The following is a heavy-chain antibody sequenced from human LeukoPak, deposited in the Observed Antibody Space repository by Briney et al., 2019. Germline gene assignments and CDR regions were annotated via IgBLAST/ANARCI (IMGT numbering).Heavy chain of an antibody. Sequence: GGSLRLSCAASGFTFSSYGMHWVRQAPGKGLEWVAFIRYDGSNKYYADSVKGRFTISRDNSKNTLYLQMNSLRAEDTAVYYCARDLGKEKYFDYWGQGTLVTVSS. CDR1: GFTFSSYG. CDR2: IRYDGSNK. CDR3: ARDLGKEKYFDY. J-gene: IGHJ4*02. D-gene: IGHD4-23*01. V-gene: IGHV3-30*02.